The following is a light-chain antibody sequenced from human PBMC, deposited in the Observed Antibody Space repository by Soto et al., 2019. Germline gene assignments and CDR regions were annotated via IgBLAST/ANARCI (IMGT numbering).Light chain of an antibody. CDR1: QSVSSN. J-gene: IGKJ4*01. Sequence: EIVLTQSPATLSLSPGERATLSCRASQSVSSNLAWYQQKPGQAPRLLIYDASNRATGIPVRFSGSGSVTDFTLTISSLEPEDFAVYYCQQSRDWPLTFGGGTKVEIK. CDR2: DAS. CDR3: QQSRDWPLT. V-gene: IGKV3-11*01.